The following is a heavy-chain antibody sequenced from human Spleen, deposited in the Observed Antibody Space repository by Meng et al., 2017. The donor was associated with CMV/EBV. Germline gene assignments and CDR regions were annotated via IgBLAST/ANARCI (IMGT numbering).Heavy chain of an antibody. V-gene: IGHV3-23*03. J-gene: IGHJ6*02. CDR1: GFIFSSYG. CDR3: ARLGSYTYYYYGMDI. CDR2: IYSGGSAR. D-gene: IGHD3-10*01. Sequence: GGSLRLSXAASGFIFSSYGMHWVRQAPGKGLEWVSVIYSGGSARHHADSVKGRFNISRDNSKNMVYLDMHSLRADDTARYYCARLGSYTYYYYGMDIWGQGTTVTVSS.